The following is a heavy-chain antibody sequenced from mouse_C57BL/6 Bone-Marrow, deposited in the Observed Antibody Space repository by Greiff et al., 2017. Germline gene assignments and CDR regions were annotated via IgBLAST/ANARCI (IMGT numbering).Heavy chain of an antibody. CDR2: ISYDGSN. V-gene: IGHV3-6*01. Sequence: ESGPGLVKPSQSLSLTCSVTGYSITSGYYWNWIRQFPGNKLEWMGYISYDGSNNYNPSLKNRISITRDTSKNQFFLKLNSVTTEDTATYYCARWHYDGTPWGQGTTRTVSS. CDR3: ARWHYDGTP. D-gene: IGHD1-1*01. CDR1: GYSITSGYY. J-gene: IGHJ2*01.